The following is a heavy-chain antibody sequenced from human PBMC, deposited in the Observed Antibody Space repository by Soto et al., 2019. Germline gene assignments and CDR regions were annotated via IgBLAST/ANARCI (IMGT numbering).Heavy chain of an antibody. CDR3: AREGGESSDGLYYFDP. Sequence: SETLSLTCTVSGGSTSSDNYWSWIRQPPGKGLEWIGHIYYSGNTDYNPSLKSRLAISIDTSKNQFSLKLSSVTAADTAVYFCAREGGESSDGLYYFDPWGQGSLVTVSS. D-gene: IGHD3-16*01. CDR2: IYYSGNT. J-gene: IGHJ4*02. V-gene: IGHV4-30-4*01. CDR1: GGSTSSDNY.